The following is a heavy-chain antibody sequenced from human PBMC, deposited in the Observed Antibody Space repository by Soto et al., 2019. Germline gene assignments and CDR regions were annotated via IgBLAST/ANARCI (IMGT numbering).Heavy chain of an antibody. Sequence: EVQLVESGGGLVKPGGSLRLSCAASGFTFSNACMNWVRQAPGKGLEWVGRIKSKTDGGTTDYAAPVKGRFTISRDDSKNTLYLQMNSLKTEDTALYYYTTLKGIDFWSATYGMDVWGQGTTVTVSS. V-gene: IGHV3-15*07. CDR3: TTLKGIDFWSATYGMDV. J-gene: IGHJ6*02. CDR1: GFTFSNAC. D-gene: IGHD3-3*01. CDR2: IKSKTDGGTT.